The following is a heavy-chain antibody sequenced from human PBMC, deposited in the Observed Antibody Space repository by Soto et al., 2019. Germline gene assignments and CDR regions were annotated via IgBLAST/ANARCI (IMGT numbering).Heavy chain of an antibody. V-gene: IGHV3-23*01. Sequence: EVQLLESGGGLVQPGGSLRLSCAASGFTFSSYAMSWVRQAPGKGLEWVSAISGSGGSTYYADSVKGRFTISRDNSKNTLYLQMNSLRAEDTAVYYCAQGFSVIPDYFDYWGQGTLVTVSS. D-gene: IGHD3-16*02. J-gene: IGHJ4*02. CDR1: GFTFSSYA. CDR2: ISGSGGST. CDR3: AQGFSVIPDYFDY.